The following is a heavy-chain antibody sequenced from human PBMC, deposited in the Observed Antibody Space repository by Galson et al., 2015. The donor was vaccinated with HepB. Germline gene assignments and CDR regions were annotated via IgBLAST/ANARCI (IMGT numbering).Heavy chain of an antibody. CDR1: GFTFSSYG. V-gene: IGHV3-21*05. CDR3: ARGAGVTYGMDV. CDR2: ISSSSSYA. D-gene: IGHD2-21*02. Sequence: SLRLSCAASGFTFSSYGMHWVRQAPGKGLEWVAYISSSSSYANYADSVKGRFTISRDNAKNSLYLQMNSLRAEDTAVYYCARGAGVTYGMDVWGQGTTVTVSS. J-gene: IGHJ6*02.